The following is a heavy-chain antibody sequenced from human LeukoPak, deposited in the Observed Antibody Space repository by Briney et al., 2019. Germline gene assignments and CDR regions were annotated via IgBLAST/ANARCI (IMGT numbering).Heavy chain of an antibody. J-gene: IGHJ4*02. V-gene: IGHV3-7*01. CDR1: GFTFSSYW. CDR2: IKQDGSEK. Sequence: GGSLRLSCAASGFTFSSYWMSCVRQAPGKGLEWVANIKQDGSEKYYVASVKGRFTISRDNAKNSLYLEMSSLRAEDTAVYYCARDQFKAFDYWGQGTLVTVSS. CDR3: ARDQFKAFDY.